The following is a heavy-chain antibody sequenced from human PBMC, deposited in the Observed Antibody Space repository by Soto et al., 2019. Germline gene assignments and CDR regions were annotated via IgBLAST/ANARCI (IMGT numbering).Heavy chain of an antibody. CDR1: GFTFSSYA. CDR2: VSDSGSST. Sequence: GGSLRLSCAASGFTFSSYAMTWVRQAPGQGLEWVSTVSDSGSSTYYADSVKGRFTISRDNSKNTLNLQMNGLRAEDTAIYFCAKVRDWGTTFDYWGQGTLVTVSS. CDR3: AKVRDWGTTFDY. D-gene: IGHD2-21*02. V-gene: IGHV3-23*01. J-gene: IGHJ4*02.